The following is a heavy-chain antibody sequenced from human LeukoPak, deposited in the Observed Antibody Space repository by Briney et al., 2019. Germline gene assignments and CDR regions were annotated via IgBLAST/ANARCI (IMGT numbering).Heavy chain of an antibody. Sequence: SETLSLTCAVSGGSISSYYWSWIRQPPGKGLEWIGRIYTSGSTNYNPSLKSRVTMSVDTSKNQFSLKLSSVTAADTAVYYCARRYGSGSSGTFDYWGQGTLVTVSS. CDR2: IYTSGST. D-gene: IGHD3-10*01. CDR1: GGSISSYY. V-gene: IGHV4-4*07. J-gene: IGHJ4*02. CDR3: ARRYGSGSSGTFDY.